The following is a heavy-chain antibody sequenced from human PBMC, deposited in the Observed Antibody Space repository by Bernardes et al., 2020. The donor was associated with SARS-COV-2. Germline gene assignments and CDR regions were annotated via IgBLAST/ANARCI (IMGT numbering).Heavy chain of an antibody. Sequence: GGSLRLSCTASGFTFSSYGMHWVRQAPGKGLEWVAVIWFDGSKKYFADSVKGRFTISRDNFKNTLFLQMNSLRAEDTAVYYCARAFLSGYYAFDIWGQGTTITVSS. CDR3: ARAFLSGYYAFDI. CDR1: GFTFSSYG. J-gene: IGHJ3*02. D-gene: IGHD3-22*01. CDR2: IWFDGSKK. V-gene: IGHV3-33*01.